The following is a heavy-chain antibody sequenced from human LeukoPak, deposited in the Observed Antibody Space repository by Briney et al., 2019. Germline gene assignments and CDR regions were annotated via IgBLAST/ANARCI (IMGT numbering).Heavy chain of an antibody. CDR3: ARDMGEPVYGMDV. Sequence: GGSLRLSCATSGFTFSGYRTNWVRQAPGKGPEWVSSISGSSSYIYYTDSVKGRFTLSRDNAKNSLVLQMNSLRAEDTGVYYCARDMGEPVYGMDVWGPGTTVTVSS. D-gene: IGHD1-26*01. V-gene: IGHV3-21*01. J-gene: IGHJ6*02. CDR1: GFTFSGYR. CDR2: ISGSSSYI.